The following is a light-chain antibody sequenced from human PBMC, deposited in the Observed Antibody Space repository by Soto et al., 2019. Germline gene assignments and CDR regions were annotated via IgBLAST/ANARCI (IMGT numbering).Light chain of an antibody. J-gene: IGKJ1*01. CDR1: QNINSW. CDR2: DAS. Sequence: DIQMTQSPSTLSASVGDRVTITCRASQNINSWLAWYQQKPGKAPNLLIYDASTLESGVPSRFSGSGSGTEFTLTISSLKHEDFATYYCQQFHSFSRTFGQGTKVDIK. CDR3: QQFHSFSRT. V-gene: IGKV1-5*01.